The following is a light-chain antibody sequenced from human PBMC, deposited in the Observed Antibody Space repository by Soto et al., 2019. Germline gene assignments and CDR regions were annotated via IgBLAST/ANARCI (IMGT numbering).Light chain of an antibody. J-gene: IGLJ2*01. CDR3: SSYTSSSTLV. Sequence: QAVVTQPASVSGSPGQSITISCTGTRHNVGGYTYVSWYQQHPGKAPKLIIFEVTNRPSGISDRFSGSKSGNTASLTISGLQADDESHYYCSSYTSSSTLVFGGGTKLTVL. V-gene: IGLV2-14*01. CDR2: EVT. CDR1: RHNVGGYTY.